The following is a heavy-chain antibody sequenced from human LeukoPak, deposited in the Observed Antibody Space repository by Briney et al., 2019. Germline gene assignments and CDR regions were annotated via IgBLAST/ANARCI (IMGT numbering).Heavy chain of an antibody. Sequence: ASVKVSCKASGYTFTSYAMNWVRQAPGQGLEWMGWMNPNSGNTGYAQKFQGRVTMTRNTSISTAYMELSSLRSEDTAVYYCATTYSSSWYGSGGFGYWGQGTLVTVSS. V-gene: IGHV1-8*02. CDR3: ATTYSSSWYGSGGFGY. CDR2: MNPNSGNT. J-gene: IGHJ4*02. CDR1: GYTFTSYA. D-gene: IGHD6-13*01.